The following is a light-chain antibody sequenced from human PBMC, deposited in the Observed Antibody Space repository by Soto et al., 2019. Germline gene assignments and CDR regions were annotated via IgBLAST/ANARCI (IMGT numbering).Light chain of an antibody. CDR2: KAS. J-gene: IGKJ1*01. CDR3: QHYNSYSEA. V-gene: IGKV1-5*03. Sequence: DIQMTQSPSTLSGSVGDRVTITCRASQTISSWLAWYQQKPGKAPKLLIYKASTLKSGVPSRFSGNRSGTECTLTISSLQPDDVATYYCQHYNSYSEAFGQGTKVDIK. CDR1: QTISSW.